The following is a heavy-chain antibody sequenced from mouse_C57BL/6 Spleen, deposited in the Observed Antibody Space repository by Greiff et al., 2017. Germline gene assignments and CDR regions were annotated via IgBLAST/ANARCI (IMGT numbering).Heavy chain of an antibody. D-gene: IGHD1-1*01. CDR2: ISNGGGST. CDR1: GFTFSDYY. V-gene: IGHV5-12*01. J-gene: IGHJ2*01. CDR3: ARRANYYGFFDY. Sequence: EVKLVESGGGLVQPGGSLKLSCAASGFTFSDYYMYWVRQTPEKRLEWVAYISNGGGSTYYPDTVKGRFTISRDNAKNTLYLQMSRLKSEDTAMYYCARRANYYGFFDYWGQGTTLTVSS.